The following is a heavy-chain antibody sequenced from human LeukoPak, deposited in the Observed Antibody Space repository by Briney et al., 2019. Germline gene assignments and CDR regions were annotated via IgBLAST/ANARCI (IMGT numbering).Heavy chain of an antibody. J-gene: IGHJ6*03. CDR3: AVGRLWFGETRDYYYYMDV. CDR2: INHIGST. Sequence: PSESLSLTCAVYGGSFGGYYWSWIRQPPGKGLEWIGEINHIGSTTYNPSFKSRVTISVDTSKNQFSLKLSSVTAADTAVYYCAVGRLWFGETRDYYYYMDVWGKGTTVTVSS. V-gene: IGHV4-34*01. D-gene: IGHD3-10*01. CDR1: GGSFGGYY.